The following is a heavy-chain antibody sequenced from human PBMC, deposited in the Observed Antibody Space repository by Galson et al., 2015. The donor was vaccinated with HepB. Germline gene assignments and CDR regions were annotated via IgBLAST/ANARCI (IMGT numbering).Heavy chain of an antibody. CDR1: GVSGVPFSDYY. V-gene: IGHV3-11*01. Sequence: SLRLSCAASGVSGVPFSDYYMSWIRQAPGKGLEWVSYISDSGSIIYYADSVKGRFTISRDNAKNSLYLQMNSLRAEDTAVYYCARAALGWFDPWGQGTLVTVSS. D-gene: IGHD6-25*01. J-gene: IGHJ5*02. CDR3: ARAALGWFDP. CDR2: ISDSGSII.